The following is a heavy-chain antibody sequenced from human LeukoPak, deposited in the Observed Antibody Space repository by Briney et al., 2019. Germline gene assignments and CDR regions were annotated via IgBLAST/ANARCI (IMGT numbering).Heavy chain of an antibody. CDR1: GFSLSMYW. CDR3: ARWDSGNYYGIGD. V-gene: IGHV3-7*01. D-gene: IGHD1-26*01. Sequence: GGSLRLSCSVSGFSLSMYWMAWVRQAPGKGLEWLADIKQDGSEEYYADSVKGRFTISRDNARNSLYLQMNSLRAEDTALYYCARWDSGNYYGIGDWGQGTLVTVSS. J-gene: IGHJ4*02. CDR2: IKQDGSEE.